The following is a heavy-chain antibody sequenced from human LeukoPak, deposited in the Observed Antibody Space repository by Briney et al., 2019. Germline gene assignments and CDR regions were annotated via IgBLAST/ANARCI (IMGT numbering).Heavy chain of an antibody. CDR2: IYYSGST. D-gene: IGHD4-17*01. CDR1: GGSISSYY. J-gene: IGHJ4*02. Sequence: SETLSLTCTVSGGSISSYYWSWIRQPLGKGLEWIGYIYYSGSTNYNPSLKSRVTISVDTSKNQFSLKLSSVTAADTAVYYCARGLNRNDYGDYGYWGQGTLVTVSS. V-gene: IGHV4-59*01. CDR3: ARGLNRNDYGDYGY.